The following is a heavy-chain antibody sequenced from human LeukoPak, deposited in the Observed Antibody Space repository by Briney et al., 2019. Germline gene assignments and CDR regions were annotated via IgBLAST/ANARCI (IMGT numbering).Heavy chain of an antibody. CDR2: ISDSGGNT. V-gene: IGHV3-23*01. Sequence: GGSLRLSCAAPGFTFNTYAMSWVRQAPWERLQWVSGISDSGGNTYYADSVRGRFTISRDNSKNTLYLQTNSLRAEDTAVYYCARHRSSWLIDYWGQGTLVTVSS. D-gene: IGHD6-6*01. CDR3: ARHRSSWLIDY. J-gene: IGHJ4*02. CDR1: GFTFNTYA.